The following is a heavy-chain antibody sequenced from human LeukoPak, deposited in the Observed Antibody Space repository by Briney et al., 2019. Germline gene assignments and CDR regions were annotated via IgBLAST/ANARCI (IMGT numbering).Heavy chain of an antibody. CDR1: GGSISSSSYY. V-gene: IGHV4-39*07. Sequence: SETLSLTCTVSGGSISSSSYYWGWIRQPPGKGLEWIASIYYSGSTYYNPSLKSRVTISVDTSKNQFSLKLSSVTAADTAVYYCARDVEFWSGYVYYAFDIWGQGTMVMVSS. J-gene: IGHJ3*02. CDR3: ARDVEFWSGYVYYAFDI. CDR2: IYYSGST. D-gene: IGHD3-3*01.